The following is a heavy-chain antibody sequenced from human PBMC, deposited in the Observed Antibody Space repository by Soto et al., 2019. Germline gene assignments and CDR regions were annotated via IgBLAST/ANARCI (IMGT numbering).Heavy chain of an antibody. J-gene: IGHJ4*02. CDR1: GFTFSSYA. Sequence: QVQLVESGGGVVQPGRSLRLSCAASGFTFSSYAMHWVRQAPGKGLEWVAVISYDGSNKYYADSVKGRFPISRDNSKNTLYLQMNSLRAEDTAVYYCARGFYDSSGYPVSPDDYWGQGTLVTVSS. V-gene: IGHV3-30-3*01. D-gene: IGHD3-22*01. CDR3: ARGFYDSSGYPVSPDDY. CDR2: ISYDGSNK.